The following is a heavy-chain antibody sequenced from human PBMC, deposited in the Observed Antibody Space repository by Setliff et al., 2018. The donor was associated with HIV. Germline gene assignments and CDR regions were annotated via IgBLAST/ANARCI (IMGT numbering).Heavy chain of an antibody. J-gene: IGHJ4*02. CDR1: GFTFSHYG. CDR2: INSDGSST. Sequence: GGSLRLSCVVSGFTFSHYGMHWVRQAPGKGLVWVSHINSDGSSTSYADSVKGRFTISRDNAKNTLYLQMNSLRAEDTAVYYCARKTAYYYGSGTYYKFDYWGQGTLVTVSS. CDR3: ARKTAYYYGSGTYYKFDY. D-gene: IGHD3-10*01. V-gene: IGHV3-74*01.